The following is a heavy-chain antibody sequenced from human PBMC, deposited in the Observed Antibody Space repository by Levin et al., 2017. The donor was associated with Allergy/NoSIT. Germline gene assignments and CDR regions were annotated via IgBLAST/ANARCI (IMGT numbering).Heavy chain of an antibody. D-gene: IGHD3-22*01. CDR2: ISYDGSNK. J-gene: IGHJ4*02. Sequence: GGSLRLSCAASGFTFSSYGMHWVRQAPGKGLEWVAVISYDGSNKYYADSVKGRFTISRDNSKNTLYLQMNSLRAEDTAVYYCAKPADYYDSSGYYPPDYWGQGTLVTVSS. CDR3: AKPADYYDSSGYYPPDY. CDR1: GFTFSSYG. V-gene: IGHV3-30*18.